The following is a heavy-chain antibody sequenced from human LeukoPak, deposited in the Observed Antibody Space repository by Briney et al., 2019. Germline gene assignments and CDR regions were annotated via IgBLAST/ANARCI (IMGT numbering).Heavy chain of an antibody. V-gene: IGHV1-2*04. CDR2: INPNSGGT. D-gene: IGHD5-12*01. Sequence: ASVKVSRKASGYTFTGYYMHWVRQAPGQGLEWMGWINPNSGGTNYAQKFQGWVTMTRDTSISTAYMELSRLRSDDTAAYYCARGYSGYDWSDFDYWGQGTLVTVSS. J-gene: IGHJ4*02. CDR3: ARGYSGYDWSDFDY. CDR1: GYTFTGYY.